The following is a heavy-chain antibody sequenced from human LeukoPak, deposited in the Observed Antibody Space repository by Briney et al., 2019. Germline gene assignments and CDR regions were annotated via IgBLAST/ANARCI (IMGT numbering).Heavy chain of an antibody. CDR2: ISSSGSTI. CDR1: GFTFSDYY. J-gene: IGHJ4*02. Sequence: GGSLRLSCAASGFTFSDYYMSWIRQAPGKGLEWVSYISSSGSTIYYADSVKGRFTISRDNAKNSLYLQMNSLRAEDTAVYYCASVPRRVGAVPGQEYYFDYWGQGTLVTVSS. V-gene: IGHV3-11*01. CDR3: ASVPRRVGAVPGQEYYFDY. D-gene: IGHD1-26*01.